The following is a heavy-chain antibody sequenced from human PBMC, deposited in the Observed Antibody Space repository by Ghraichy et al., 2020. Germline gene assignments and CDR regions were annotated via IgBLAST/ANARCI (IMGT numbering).Heavy chain of an antibody. CDR2: INHSGST. Sequence: SETLSLTCAVYGGSLSGYYWSWIRQPPGKGLEWIGEINHSGSTHYNPSLKSRVTISVDTSKNQFSLKLSSVTAADTAVFHCARVGDGYNSHFDYWGQGTPVTVSS. J-gene: IGHJ4*02. V-gene: IGHV4-34*01. D-gene: IGHD5-24*01. CDR3: ARVGDGYNSHFDY. CDR1: GGSLSGYY.